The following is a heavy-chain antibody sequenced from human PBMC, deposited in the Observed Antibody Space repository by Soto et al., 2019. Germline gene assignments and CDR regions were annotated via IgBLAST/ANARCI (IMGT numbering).Heavy chain of an antibody. CDR1: GNTLNTDT. D-gene: IGHD3-22*01. CDR3: AIGRTGSNGYYWA. V-gene: IGHV1-69*02. Sequence: QVQLVQSGAEVKKPGSSVNVSCKPSGNTLNTDTITWLRQAPGQGLEWMGRIIPVIGVGTYAQKFQDRVTITADKSTTTVHMEVTSLTSEDTATYYCAIGRTGSNGYYWAWGQGTQVTVS. CDR2: IIPVIGVG. J-gene: IGHJ5*02.